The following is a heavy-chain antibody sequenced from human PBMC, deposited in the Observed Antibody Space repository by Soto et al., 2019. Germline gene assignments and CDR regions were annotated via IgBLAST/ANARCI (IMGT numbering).Heavy chain of an antibody. V-gene: IGHV1-69*01. CDR2: IIPNFGTT. Sequence: QVQLVQSGAEVKKPGSSVKVSCKASGGSFSNFVISWVRQAPGQGLEWMGGIIPNFGTTNYAQKFQGKVTITGDETMRTAYLELSGLTSEDTSVYYCARDVGGEAAIRYCGQGTLVTVSS. D-gene: IGHD3-16*01. J-gene: IGHJ4*02. CDR1: GGSFSNFV. CDR3: ARDVGGEAAIRY.